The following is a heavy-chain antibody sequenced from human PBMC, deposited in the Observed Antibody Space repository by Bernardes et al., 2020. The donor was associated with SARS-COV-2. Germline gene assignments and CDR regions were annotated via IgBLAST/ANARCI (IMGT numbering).Heavy chain of an antibody. J-gene: IGHJ4*02. CDR3: ARGSEGLSYFYDRTGYSIDY. Sequence: ASVKVSCKSSGYTFTGYYIHWVRQAPGQGLEWMGWINPNSGDPNYARKFQGWVTLTRDMSISTTYMELSRLRSDDTAVYYCARGSEGLSYFYDRTGYSIDYWGQGTLVTVSS. CDR1: GYTFTGYY. D-gene: IGHD3-22*01. CDR2: INPNSGDP. V-gene: IGHV1-2*04.